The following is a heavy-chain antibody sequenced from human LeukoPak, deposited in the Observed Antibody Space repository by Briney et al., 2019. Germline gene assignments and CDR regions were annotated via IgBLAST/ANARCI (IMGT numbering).Heavy chain of an antibody. V-gene: IGHV3-66*01. D-gene: IGHD6-19*01. CDR3: ARGSDGWFAFDY. CDR2: IYSTGGK. CDR1: EFTVSTNY. Sequence: PGGSLRLSCAASEFTVSTNYMSWVRQAPEKGLEWVSIIYSTGGKYYADSVKGRFTISRDNSKHTLYLQMNSLRGEDTAVYYCARGSDGWFAFDYWGQGILVTVSS. J-gene: IGHJ4*02.